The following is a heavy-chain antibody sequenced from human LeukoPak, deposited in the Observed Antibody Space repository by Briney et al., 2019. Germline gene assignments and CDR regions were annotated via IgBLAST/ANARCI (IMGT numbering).Heavy chain of an antibody. D-gene: IGHD2-2*01. J-gene: IGHJ4*02. CDR1: GGSISISRYY. V-gene: IGHV4-39*02. CDR2: IYYIGST. Sequence: PSETLSLTCTVSGGSISISRYYWGWIRQPPGKGLEWIGNIYYIGSTYYNPALKSRVTISVDTSKNHFSLMLSSVTAADTAVYYCARLPLVSPGCDYWGQGTLVTVSS. CDR3: ARLPLVSPGCDY.